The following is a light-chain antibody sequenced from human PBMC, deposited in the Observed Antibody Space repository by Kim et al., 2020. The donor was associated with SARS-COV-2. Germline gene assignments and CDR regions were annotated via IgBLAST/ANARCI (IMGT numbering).Light chain of an antibody. J-gene: IGLJ2*01. V-gene: IGLV3-19*01. CDR1: SLRSYY. Sequence: SELTQDPAVSVALGQTVRITCQGDSLRSYYASWYQQKPGQAPVLVIYGKNNRPSGIPDRFSGSSSGNTASLTITGAQAEDEADYYCNSRDSSGNHLDVV. CDR3: NSRDSSGNHLDVV. CDR2: GKN.